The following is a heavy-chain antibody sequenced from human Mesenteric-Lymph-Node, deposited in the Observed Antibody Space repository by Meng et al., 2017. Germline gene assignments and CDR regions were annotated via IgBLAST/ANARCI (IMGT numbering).Heavy chain of an antibody. CDR1: GGSLSGYY. Sequence: QVQLQQWGAEVLKPSETLSLTCAVYGGSLSGYYWSWIRQPPGTGLEWMGEVYHNGVTKYSPSLRSRVVISIDTSKNQFSLNLRSVSAADTAMYYCARGGATPMIIKYWGPGTLVTVSS. D-gene: IGHD3-10*01. V-gene: IGHV4-34*02. CDR3: ARGGATPMIIKY. CDR2: VYHNGVT. J-gene: IGHJ4*02.